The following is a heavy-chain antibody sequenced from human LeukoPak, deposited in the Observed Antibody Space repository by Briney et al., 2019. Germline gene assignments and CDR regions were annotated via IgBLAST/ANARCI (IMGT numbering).Heavy chain of an antibody. Sequence: SETLSLTCAVSGGSISSSNWWSWVRQPPGKGLEWIGEINHSGSTNYNPSLKSRVTISVDKSKNQFSLKLSSVTAADAAVYYCARGKGLEQQLVLNWFDPWGQGTLVTVSS. CDR2: INHSGST. CDR1: GGSISSSNW. D-gene: IGHD6-13*01. CDR3: ARGKGLEQQLVLNWFDP. V-gene: IGHV4-4*02. J-gene: IGHJ5*02.